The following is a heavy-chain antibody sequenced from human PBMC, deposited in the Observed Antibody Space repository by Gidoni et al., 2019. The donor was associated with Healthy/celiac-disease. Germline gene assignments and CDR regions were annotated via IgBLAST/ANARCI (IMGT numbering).Heavy chain of an antibody. CDR2: IRYDGSNK. D-gene: IGHD1-26*01. J-gene: IGHJ6*02. CDR3: AKSGSYWDYYYGMDV. V-gene: IGHV3-30*02. Sequence: QVQLVESGGGVVQPGGSLRLPCAASGFTFSSYGMHWVRQAPGKGLEWVAFIRYDGSNKYYADSVKGRFTISRDNSKNTLYLQMNSLRAEDTAVYYCAKSGSYWDYYYGMDVWGQGTTVTVSS. CDR1: GFTFSSYG.